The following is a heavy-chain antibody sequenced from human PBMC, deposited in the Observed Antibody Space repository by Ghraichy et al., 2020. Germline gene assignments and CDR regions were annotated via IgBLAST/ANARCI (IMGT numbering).Heavy chain of an antibody. CDR3: IKDSSRFLEWFDF. V-gene: IGHV3-23*01. D-gene: IGHD3-3*01. CDR2: ISGVSGTT. CDR1: GFSLSSYG. J-gene: IGHJ4*02. Sequence: GGSLRLSCEASGFSLSSYGMSWVRQAPGKGLEWVSDISGVSGTTYYADSVKGRFTISRDTSKNTLFLQMNSLRAEDTAVYYCIKDSSRFLEWFDFWGQGTLVTVSS.